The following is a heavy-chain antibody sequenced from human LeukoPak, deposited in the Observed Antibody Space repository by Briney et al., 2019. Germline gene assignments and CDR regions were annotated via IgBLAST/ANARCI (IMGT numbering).Heavy chain of an antibody. V-gene: IGHV3-66*02. CDR1: GFTVSGTY. CDR2: IYGGGGT. CDR3: ARGSVRTNFDY. D-gene: IGHD1-1*01. Sequence: GGSLRLTCAASGFTVSGTYMDWVRQAPGKGLEWVSVIYGGGGTVYADSVKGRFTISRDNSKNTLYLQMNSLRAEDTAVYYCARGSVRTNFDYWGQGTLVTVSS. J-gene: IGHJ4*02.